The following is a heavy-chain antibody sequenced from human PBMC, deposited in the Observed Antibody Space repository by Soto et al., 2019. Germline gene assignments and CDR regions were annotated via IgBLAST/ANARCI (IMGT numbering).Heavy chain of an antibody. Sequence: PGESLKISCKGSGYSFTSYWIGWVRRMPGKGLEWMGIIYPGDSDTRYSPSFQGQVTISADKSISTAYLQWSSLKASDTAMYYCARQGYDEWSPVLAFDIWGQGTMVTVSS. J-gene: IGHJ3*02. V-gene: IGHV5-51*01. CDR1: GYSFTSYW. CDR2: IYPGDSDT. D-gene: IGHD5-12*01. CDR3: ARQGYDEWSPVLAFDI.